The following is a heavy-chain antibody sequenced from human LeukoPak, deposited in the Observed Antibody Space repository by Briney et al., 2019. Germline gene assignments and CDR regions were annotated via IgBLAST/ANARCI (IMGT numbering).Heavy chain of an antibody. J-gene: IGHJ4*02. CDR1: GGSFSGYY. CDR2: INHSGST. Sequence: SETLSLTCAVYGGSFSGYYWSWIRQPPGKGLEWIGEINHSGSTNYNPSLKGRVTISVDTSKNQFSLKLSSVTAADTAVYYCARGYYDSSGYYDYWGQGTLVTVSS. CDR3: ARGYYDSSGYYDY. V-gene: IGHV4-34*01. D-gene: IGHD3-22*01.